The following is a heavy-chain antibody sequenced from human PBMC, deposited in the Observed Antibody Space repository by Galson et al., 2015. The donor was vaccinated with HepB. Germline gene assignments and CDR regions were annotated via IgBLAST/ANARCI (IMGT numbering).Heavy chain of an antibody. CDR3: ARGSTIFGAPRSYGMDV. CDR2: IQYSGST. CDR1: GGFISSHD. J-gene: IGHJ6*02. V-gene: IGHV4-59*11. Sequence: SETLSLTCTVSGGFISSHDWTWIRQPPGERLEWIGNIQYSGSTNYNPSLKSRITISRDTSKNHFSLKLSSVTAADTAVYYCARGSTIFGAPRSYGMDVWGQGATVTVSS. D-gene: IGHD3-3*01.